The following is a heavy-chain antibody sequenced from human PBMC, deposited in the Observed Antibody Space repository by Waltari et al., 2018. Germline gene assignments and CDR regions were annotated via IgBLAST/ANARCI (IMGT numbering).Heavy chain of an antibody. J-gene: IGHJ4*02. Sequence: EVQLLESGGGLVQPGGSLRLSCAASGFTFRSDAMSWVRQAPGKGLEWVSAISGSGGSTYYADSVKGRFTISRDNSKNTLYRQMNSLRAEDTAVYYCAKIHTMIVVDADYWGQGTLVTVSS. V-gene: IGHV3-23*01. D-gene: IGHD3-22*01. CDR1: GFTFRSDA. CDR3: AKIHTMIVVDADY. CDR2: ISGSGGST.